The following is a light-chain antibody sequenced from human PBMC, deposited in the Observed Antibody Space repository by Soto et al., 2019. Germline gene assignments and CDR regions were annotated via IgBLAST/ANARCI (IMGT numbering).Light chain of an antibody. Sequence: DIQMTQSPSTLSASVGDTVTITCRASQSISTWLAWYQQKPGKAPKPLIYKASSLQSGVPSRFSGIGSGTEFTLTISSLQPDDFATYYCQQYNFYSRTFGQGTKVEIK. CDR1: QSISTW. V-gene: IGKV1-5*03. CDR2: KAS. J-gene: IGKJ1*01. CDR3: QQYNFYSRT.